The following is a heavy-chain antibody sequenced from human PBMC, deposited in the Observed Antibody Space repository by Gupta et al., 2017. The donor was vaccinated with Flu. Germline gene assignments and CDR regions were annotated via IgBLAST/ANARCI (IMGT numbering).Heavy chain of an antibody. CDR1: GGSISSGTYY. Sequence: QLQLQASAPSLMMPSETLSLPCTFSGGSISSGTYYWGGIRQPPGKGLEWIGSKYANGKIYYSRSLKRRVAISVDTSKNQFIRRLTSVTAADSAVDYCGRAPDSLDQGTLVIVSS. J-gene: IGHJ4*02. CDR3: GRAPDS. V-gene: IGHV4-39*01. CDR2: KYANGKI.